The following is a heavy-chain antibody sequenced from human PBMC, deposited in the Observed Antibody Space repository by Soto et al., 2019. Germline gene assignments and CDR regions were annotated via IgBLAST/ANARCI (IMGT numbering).Heavy chain of an antibody. CDR1: GGSISSYY. CDR2: IYYSGST. CDR3: ARVGLQHYPFYYYYYMDV. V-gene: IGHV4-59*01. J-gene: IGHJ6*03. Sequence: PSETLSLICTVSGGSISSYYWSWIRQPPGKGLEWIGYIYYSGSTNYNPSLKSRVTISVDTSKNQFSLKLSSVTAADTAVYYCARVGLQHYPFYYYYYMDVWGKGTTVTVSS. D-gene: IGHD1-1*01.